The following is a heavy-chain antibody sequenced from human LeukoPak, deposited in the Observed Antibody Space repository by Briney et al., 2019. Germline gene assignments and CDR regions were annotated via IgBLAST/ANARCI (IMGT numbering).Heavy chain of an antibody. CDR3: ARITYYYGSGRVDNWFDP. D-gene: IGHD3-10*01. Sequence: SETLSLTCTVSGGSISSYYWSWIRQPPGKGLEWIGYIYYSGSTNYNPSLKSRVTISLDTSKNQFSLKLNSVTAADTAVYYCARITYYYGSGRVDNWFDPWGQGTLVTVSS. CDR1: GGSISSYY. CDR2: IYYSGST. V-gene: IGHV4-59*01. J-gene: IGHJ5*02.